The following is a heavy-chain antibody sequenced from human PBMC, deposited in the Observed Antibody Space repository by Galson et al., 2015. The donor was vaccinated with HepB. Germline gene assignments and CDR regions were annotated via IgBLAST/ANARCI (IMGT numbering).Heavy chain of an antibody. CDR3: AKDVLGGSYFFSPVDY. CDR2: ISGSGGST. J-gene: IGHJ4*02. V-gene: IGHV3-23*01. CDR1: GFTFSSYA. Sequence: SLRLSCAASGFTFSSYAMSWVRQAPGKGLEWVSAISGSGGSTYYADSVKGRFTISRDNSKNTLYLQMNSLRAEDTAVYYCAKDVLGGSYFFSPVDYWGQGTLVTVSS. D-gene: IGHD1-26*01.